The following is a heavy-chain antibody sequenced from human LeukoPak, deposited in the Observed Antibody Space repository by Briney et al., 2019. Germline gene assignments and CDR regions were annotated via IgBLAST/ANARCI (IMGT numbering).Heavy chain of an antibody. V-gene: IGHV3-48*04. D-gene: IGHD4-17*01. CDR3: ARDLTTVTTRGY. J-gene: IGHJ4*02. CDR2: ISSSSNTI. CDR1: GFTFSSYS. Sequence: GGSLRLSCAASGFTFSSYSMNWVRQAPGKGLEWVSYISSSSNTIYYADSVKGRFTISRDNAKNSLYLQMNSLRAEDTAVYYCARDLTTVTTRGYWGQGTLVTVSS.